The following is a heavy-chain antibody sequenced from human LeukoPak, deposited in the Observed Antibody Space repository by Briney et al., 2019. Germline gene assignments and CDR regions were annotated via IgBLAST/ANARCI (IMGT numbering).Heavy chain of an antibody. J-gene: IGHJ2*01. D-gene: IGHD4-17*01. CDR2: IDPNNGGT. Sequence: ASVKVSCKASGYTFTEYYMHWVRQAPGQGPEWMGWIDPNNGGTSYAQKFQGRVTMTRDTSISTAYMEVRRLRSDDTAVYYCASWGPLRANWYFDLWGRGTLVTVSS. CDR3: ASWGPLRANWYFDL. CDR1: GYTFTEYY. V-gene: IGHV1-2*02.